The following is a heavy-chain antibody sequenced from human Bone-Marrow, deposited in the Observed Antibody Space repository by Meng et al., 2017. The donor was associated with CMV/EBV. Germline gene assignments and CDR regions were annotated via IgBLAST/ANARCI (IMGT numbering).Heavy chain of an antibody. V-gene: IGHV3-21*01. Sequence: EVQLVESGGGLVKPGVSLMLSCAAPALTFSSYNKNCVRQAPGKGLVWVFSISSSSSYISYADSVKGRFTTSRDNAKNSLYLQMNSLRAEDTAVYYCARLEGDWFDPWGQGTLVTVSS. CDR3: ARLEGDWFDP. D-gene: IGHD3-16*01. CDR2: ISSSSSYI. J-gene: IGHJ5*02. CDR1: ALTFSSYN.